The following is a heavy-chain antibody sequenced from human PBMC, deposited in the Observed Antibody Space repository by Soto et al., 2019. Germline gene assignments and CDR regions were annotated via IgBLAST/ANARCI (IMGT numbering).Heavy chain of an antibody. Sequence: QVQLVQSGAEVKKSGASVKVSCKASGYTFTSYAIGWVRQAPGQGLEWMGWISTSIGSTSYARKYQGRVTLTTDTSTSTASMELRSLRSDDTAVYYCARVAHVSGTSFDYWGQGSLVTVSS. CDR1: GYTFTSYA. V-gene: IGHV1-18*01. CDR3: ARVAHVSGTSFDY. J-gene: IGHJ4*02. CDR2: ISTSIGST. D-gene: IGHD3-10*01.